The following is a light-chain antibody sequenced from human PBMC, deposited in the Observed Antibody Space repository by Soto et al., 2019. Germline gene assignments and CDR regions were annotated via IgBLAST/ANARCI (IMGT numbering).Light chain of an antibody. J-gene: IGKJ5*01. CDR3: QQYYNSPFT. Sequence: DIVLTQSPGTLSLSPGDRATLSCRASQIVRGSQLSWYQQIPGQAPRLLLYGAASRATGIPDRFSGSGFGTDFTLIISRLEPEYFAVYYCQQYYNSPFTFGQGTRLE. CDR2: GAA. V-gene: IGKV3-20*01. CDR1: QIVRGSQ.